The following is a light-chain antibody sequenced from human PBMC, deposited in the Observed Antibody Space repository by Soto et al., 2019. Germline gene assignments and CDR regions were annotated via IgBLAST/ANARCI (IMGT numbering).Light chain of an antibody. J-gene: IGKJ4*01. CDR2: TAS. Sequence: AILMTQSPSSFSSSTGDRVTITCRASQSVSSHLAWYQVKPGNAPRLLIYTASYWESGVPSRFSGSGSGTDFTLTISSLQSEDFAVYYCQQYVSYPLTFGGGTKLEIK. CDR3: QQYVSYPLT. V-gene: IGKV1-8*01. CDR1: QSVSSH.